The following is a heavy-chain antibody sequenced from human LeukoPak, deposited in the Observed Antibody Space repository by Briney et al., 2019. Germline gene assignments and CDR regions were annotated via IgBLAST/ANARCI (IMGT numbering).Heavy chain of an antibody. D-gene: IGHD6-6*01. CDR3: AREYSSSSGSVSDY. J-gene: IGHJ4*02. Sequence: GGSLRLSCAASGFTFSSYNMNWVRQAPGKGLEWVSYFTSSSSTIYYADSVKGRFTISRDNAKNSLYLQMNSLRDEDTAVYYCAREYSSSSGSVSDYWGQGTLVTVSS. V-gene: IGHV3-48*02. CDR1: GFTFSSYN. CDR2: FTSSSSTI.